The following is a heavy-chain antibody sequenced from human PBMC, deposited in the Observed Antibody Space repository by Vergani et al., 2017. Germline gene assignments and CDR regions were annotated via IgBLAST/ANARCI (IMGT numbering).Heavy chain of an antibody. J-gene: IGHJ5*02. CDR2: IYYSGST. Sequence: QLQLQESGPGLVKPSATLSLTCSVSGASIRSSNYYWGWIRQPPGKGLVWIASIYYSGSTYYNPSLKSRVTISVDTSKNQFSLKLSFVTAADTAVYFGAGHSTVEWLVKLGWIDPWGQGILVTVSS. V-gene: IGHV4-39*01. CDR1: GASIRSSNYY. D-gene: IGHD6-19*01. CDR3: AGHSTVEWLVKLGWIDP.